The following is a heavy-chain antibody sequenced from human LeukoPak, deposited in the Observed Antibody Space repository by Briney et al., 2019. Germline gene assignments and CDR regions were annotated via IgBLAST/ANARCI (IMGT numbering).Heavy chain of an antibody. J-gene: IGHJ5*02. Sequence: SETLSLTCTVSGGSISSSSYYWGWIRQPPGKGLEWIGSIHYSGSTYYNPSLKSRVTVSVDTSKNQFSLKLSSVTAADTAVYYCARGIAAAAPWGQGTLVTASS. CDR1: GGSISSSSYY. CDR3: ARGIAAAAP. V-gene: IGHV4-39*01. CDR2: IHYSGST. D-gene: IGHD6-13*01.